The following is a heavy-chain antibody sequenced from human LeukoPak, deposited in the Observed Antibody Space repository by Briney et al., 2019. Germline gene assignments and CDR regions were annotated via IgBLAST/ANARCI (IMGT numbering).Heavy chain of an antibody. Sequence: PSETLSLTCTVSGGSISRYNWSWIRQPAGKGLEWIGRIYTSGSTNYNPSLKSRVTMSVDTSKNQFSLKLSSVTAADTAVYYCARVDFWSGSDYWGQGTLVTVSS. J-gene: IGHJ4*02. CDR2: IYTSGST. D-gene: IGHD3-3*01. V-gene: IGHV4-4*07. CDR1: GGSISRYN. CDR3: ARVDFWSGSDY.